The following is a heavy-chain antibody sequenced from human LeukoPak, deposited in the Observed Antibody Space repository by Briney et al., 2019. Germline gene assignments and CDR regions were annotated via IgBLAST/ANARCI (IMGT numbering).Heavy chain of an antibody. CDR1: GDSVSSNSAA. CDR2: TYYRSKWYN. Sequence: SQTLSLTCAISGDSVSSNSAAWNWIRQSPSRGLEWLGRTYYRSKWYNDYAVSVKSRITINPDTSKNQFSLKLSSMTAADTAVYYCARTIYYIAAAKLQIDNRYYFDYWGQGTLVTVSS. V-gene: IGHV6-1*01. J-gene: IGHJ4*02. CDR3: ARTIYYIAAAKLQIDNRYYFDY. D-gene: IGHD6-13*01.